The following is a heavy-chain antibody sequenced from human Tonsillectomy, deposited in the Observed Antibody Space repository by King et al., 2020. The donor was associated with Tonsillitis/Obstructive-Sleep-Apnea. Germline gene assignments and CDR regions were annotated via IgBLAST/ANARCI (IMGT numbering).Heavy chain of an antibody. CDR2: IXAYNGNT. D-gene: IGHD2-21*02. J-gene: IGHJ2*01. Sequence: QLVQSGPEXKKPGASVTVSCRASGYTFXTYGVSWVXRAPGQGLEWMGWIXAYNGNTNYAQKLQGRVTMTTDTSTSTAYLELRSLRSDDTAVYYCARDPFCGGDCYSAYYYFDLWGPGTLVTVSS. CDR1: GYTFXTYG. CDR3: ARDPFCGGDCYSAYYYFDL. V-gene: IGHV1-18*04.